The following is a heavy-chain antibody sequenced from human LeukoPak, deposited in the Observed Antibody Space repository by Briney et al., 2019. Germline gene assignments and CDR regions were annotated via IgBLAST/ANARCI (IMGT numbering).Heavy chain of an antibody. CDR3: ARETYYYDSSGYP. V-gene: IGHV3-21*01. CDR2: ISSSSSYI. CDR1: GFTFSSYS. Sequence: PGGSLRLSCAASGFTFSSYSMNWVRQAPGKGLEWVSSISSSSSYIYYADSVKGRFTISRDNAKNSLYLQMNSLRAEDTAVYYCARETYYYDSSGYPWGQGTLVTVSS. J-gene: IGHJ5*02. D-gene: IGHD3-22*01.